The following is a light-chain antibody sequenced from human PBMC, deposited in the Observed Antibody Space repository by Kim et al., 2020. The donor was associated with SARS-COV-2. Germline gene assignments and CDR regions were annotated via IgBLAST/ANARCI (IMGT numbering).Light chain of an antibody. J-gene: IGKJ1*01. V-gene: IGKV2-30*02. CDR3: MQGAHWPRT. Sequence: SAPLSCKSSHSLRHGTGDIHLYWFRQRAGQSPRRLITLAFYRASGVPDRFSASGSDSDFTLKISRVEAEDVGVYYCMQGAHWPRTFGQGTKVDIK. CDR2: LAF. CDR1: HSLRHGTGDIH.